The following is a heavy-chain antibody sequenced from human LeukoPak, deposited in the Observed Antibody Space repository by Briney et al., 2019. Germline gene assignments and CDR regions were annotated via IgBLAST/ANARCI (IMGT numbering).Heavy chain of an antibody. CDR2: IIPIFGTA. J-gene: IGHJ5*02. V-gene: IGHV1-69*05. CDR3: ARDVAGGYCSSTSCRRRFDP. CDR1: GGTFSSYA. Sequence: PVKVSCKASGGTFSSYAISWVRRAPGQGLEWMGRIIPIFGTANYAQKFQGRVTITTDESTSTAYMELSSLRSEDTAVYYCARDVAGGYCSSTSCRRRFDPWGQGTLVTVSS. D-gene: IGHD2-2*01.